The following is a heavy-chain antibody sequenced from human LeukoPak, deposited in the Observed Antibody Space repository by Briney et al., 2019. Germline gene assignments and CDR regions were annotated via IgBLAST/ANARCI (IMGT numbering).Heavy chain of an antibody. CDR2: IKSKTDGGTT. V-gene: IGHV3-15*01. J-gene: IGHJ4*02. Sequence: GGSLRLSCAASGFTFSKAWMSWVRQAPGKGLEWVGRIKSKTDGGTTDYAAPVKGRFTISRDDSRNTLSLQMNSLKTEDAAVYYCTTITMIREHEDYWGQGTLVTVSS. CDR3: TTITMIREHEDY. D-gene: IGHD3-10*01. CDR1: GFTFSKAW.